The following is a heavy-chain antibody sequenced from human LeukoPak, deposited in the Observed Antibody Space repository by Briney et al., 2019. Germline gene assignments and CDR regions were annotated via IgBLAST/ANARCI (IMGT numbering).Heavy chain of an antibody. CDR1: GGSISSYY. CDR2: IYYSGST. CDR3: ARNRITMVRGIGVGYNWFDP. V-gene: IGHV4-59*01. J-gene: IGHJ5*02. D-gene: IGHD3-10*01. Sequence: SETLPLTCTVSGGSISSYYWSWIRQPPGKGLEWIGYIYYSGSTNYNPSLKSRVTISVDTSKNQFSLKLSSVTAADTAVYYCARNRITMVRGIGVGYNWFDPWGQGTLVTVSS.